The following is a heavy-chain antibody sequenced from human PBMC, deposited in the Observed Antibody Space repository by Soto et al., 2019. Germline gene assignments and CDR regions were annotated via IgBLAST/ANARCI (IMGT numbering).Heavy chain of an antibody. CDR1: GGSFSGYY. Sequence: QVQLQQWGAGLLKPSETLSLTCAVYGGSFSGYYWSWIRQPPGKGLEWIGEINHSGSTNYNPSLKGRVTISVDTSENQFSLKLSSVTAADTAVYYCARPAIPAAVSAFDYWGQGTLVTVSS. CDR2: INHSGST. D-gene: IGHD6-13*01. V-gene: IGHV4-34*01. J-gene: IGHJ4*02. CDR3: ARPAIPAAVSAFDY.